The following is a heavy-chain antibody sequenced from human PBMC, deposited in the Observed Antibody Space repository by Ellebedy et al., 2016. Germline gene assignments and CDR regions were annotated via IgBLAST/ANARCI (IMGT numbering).Heavy chain of an antibody. Sequence: SETLSLXXAVFGDSISSGSYYWGWIRQPPGKGLEWIGSIYYSGRTHYNPSLESRVTMSEDTSKSQFSLKLSSVTAADTAVYYCARDRGFVVADYFDYWGQGILVTVSS. J-gene: IGHJ4*02. CDR3: ARDRGFVVADYFDY. D-gene: IGHD2-15*01. CDR1: GDSISSGSYY. CDR2: IYYSGRT. V-gene: IGHV4-39*07.